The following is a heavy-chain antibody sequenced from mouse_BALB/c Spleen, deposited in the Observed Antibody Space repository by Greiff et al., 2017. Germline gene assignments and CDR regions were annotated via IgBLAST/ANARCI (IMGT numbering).Heavy chain of an antibody. CDR1: GYTFTSYW. CDR2: IYPGSGST. V-gene: IGHV1-55*01. J-gene: IGHJ2*01. D-gene: IGHD1-2*01. CDR3: TRRDGYNYFDY. Sequence: QVQLKESGPELVRPGASVKMSCKASGYTFTSYWMHWVKQRPGQGLEWIGNIYPGSGSTNYDEKFKSKATLTVDTSSSTAYMQLSSLTSEDSAVYYCTRRDGYNYFDYWGQGTTLTVSS.